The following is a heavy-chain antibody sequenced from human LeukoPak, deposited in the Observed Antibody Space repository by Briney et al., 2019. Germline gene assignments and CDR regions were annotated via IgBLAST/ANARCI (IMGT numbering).Heavy chain of an antibody. Sequence: VASVKVSCKASGGTFSSYAISWVRQAPGQGLEWMGGIIPIFGTANYAQKFQGRVTITADESTSTAYMELSSLRSEDTAVYYCASLIGYCSGGSCFKTAVPNDYWGQGTLATVSS. CDR3: ASLIGYCSGGSCFKTAVPNDY. J-gene: IGHJ4*02. CDR2: IIPIFGTA. V-gene: IGHV1-69*01. D-gene: IGHD2-15*01. CDR1: GGTFSSYA.